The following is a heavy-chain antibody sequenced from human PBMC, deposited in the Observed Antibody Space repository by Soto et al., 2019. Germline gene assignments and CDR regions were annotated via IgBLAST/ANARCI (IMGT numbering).Heavy chain of an antibody. CDR2: INHSGST. CDR3: ARGPQLGTHWYFDL. Sequence: SETLSLTCAVYGGSFSGYYWSWIRQPPGKGLEWIGEINHSGSTNYNPSLKSRVTISVDTSKNQFSLKLSSVTAADTAVYYCARGPQLGTHWYFDLWGRGTLVTVSS. V-gene: IGHV4-34*01. D-gene: IGHD1-1*01. CDR1: GGSFSGYY. J-gene: IGHJ2*01.